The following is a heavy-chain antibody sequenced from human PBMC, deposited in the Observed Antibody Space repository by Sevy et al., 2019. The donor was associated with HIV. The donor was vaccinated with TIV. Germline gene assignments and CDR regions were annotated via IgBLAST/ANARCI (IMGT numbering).Heavy chain of an antibody. CDR3: TRWSGSQSIFDY. J-gene: IGHJ4*02. Sequence: GGSLRLSCTASGFTLGDYGMSWVRQAPGQGLKWISFTKSKAHGGTTENAASVKGRFTISRDDSKSIIYLQMNNLKIEDTAVYYCTRWSGSQSIFDYWGQGTLVTVSS. CDR1: GFTLGDYG. D-gene: IGHD1-26*01. CDR2: TKSKAHGGTT. V-gene: IGHV3-49*04.